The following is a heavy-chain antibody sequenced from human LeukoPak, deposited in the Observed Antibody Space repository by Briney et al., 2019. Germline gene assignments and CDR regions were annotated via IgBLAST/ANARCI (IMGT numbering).Heavy chain of an antibody. CDR3: ARAGSYDTSGYSAF. Sequence: ASVKVSFKASGYTFTSYGISWVRQAPGQGLEWMGWISAYNGDTNYAQNLQGRVTMTTDTSTSTAYLELRSLSSDDTAVYYCARAGSYDTSGYSAFWGQGTLVTVSS. V-gene: IGHV1-18*01. CDR2: ISAYNGDT. J-gene: IGHJ4*02. CDR1: GYTFTSYG. D-gene: IGHD3-22*01.